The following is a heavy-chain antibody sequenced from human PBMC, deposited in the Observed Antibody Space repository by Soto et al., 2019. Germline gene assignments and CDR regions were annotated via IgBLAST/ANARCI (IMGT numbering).Heavy chain of an antibody. J-gene: IGHJ6*02. D-gene: IGHD2-15*01. V-gene: IGHV4-34*01. CDR1: GGSFSGYY. CDR2: INHSGST. CDR3: AGRLGYCSGGSCYLYYYYGMDV. Sequence: SETLSLTCAVYGGSFSGYYWSWIRQPPGKGLEWIGEINHSGSTNYNPSLKSRVTISVDTSKNQFSLKLSSVSAADTAVYYCAGRLGYCSGGSCYLYYYYGMDVWGQGTTVTVSS.